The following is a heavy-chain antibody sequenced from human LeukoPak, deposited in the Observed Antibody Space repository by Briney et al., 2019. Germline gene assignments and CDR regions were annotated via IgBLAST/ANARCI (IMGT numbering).Heavy chain of an antibody. CDR1: GFTFSTYA. CDR2: ISGNGGTT. D-gene: IGHD3-16*01. CDR3: TKKCSVSVGGVEIWFDP. V-gene: IGHV3-23*01. J-gene: IGHJ5*02. Sequence: GGSLRLSCAASGFTFSTYALTWVRQAPGKGLEWVSIISGNGGTTYYADSVKGRFTISRDNSKNTLYLQMNSLRAEDTAVYYCTKKCSVSVGGVEIWFDPWGQGTLVTVSS.